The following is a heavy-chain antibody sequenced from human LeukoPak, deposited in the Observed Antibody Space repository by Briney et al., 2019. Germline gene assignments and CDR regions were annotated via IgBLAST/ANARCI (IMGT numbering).Heavy chain of an antibody. CDR1: GGSIDSFF. J-gene: IGHJ5*02. Sequence: SETLSLTCTVSGGSIDSFFWSWLRQPPGKALEWIGDVHYSGNTNYNPSLKSRVTISLDTSKIQFSLSLNSMTAADTAVYYCARGFSSGRFDPWGQGALVTVSS. V-gene: IGHV4-59*08. D-gene: IGHD3-10*01. CDR2: VHYSGNT. CDR3: ARGFSSGRFDP.